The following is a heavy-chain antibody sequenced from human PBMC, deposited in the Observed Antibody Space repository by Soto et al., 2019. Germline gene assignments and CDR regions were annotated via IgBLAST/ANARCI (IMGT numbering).Heavy chain of an antibody. Sequence: GGSLRLSCAASGFTFSSYGMHWVRQAPGKGLEWVAVIWYDGSNKYYADSVKGRFTISRDNSKNTLYLQMDSLRAEDTAVYYCARGTYCGGDCYSDYYYGMDVWGQGTTVTVSS. V-gene: IGHV3-33*01. CDR2: IWYDGSNK. CDR1: GFTFSSYG. D-gene: IGHD2-21*02. J-gene: IGHJ6*02. CDR3: ARGTYCGGDCYSDYYYGMDV.